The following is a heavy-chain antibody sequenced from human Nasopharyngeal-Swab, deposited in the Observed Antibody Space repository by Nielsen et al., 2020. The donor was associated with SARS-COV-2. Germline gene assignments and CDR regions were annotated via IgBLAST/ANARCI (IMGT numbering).Heavy chain of an antibody. J-gene: IGHJ5*02. V-gene: IGHV4-59*11. Sequence: SETRSPTCTVSGVSITSQYWSWIRQLPGKGREWIGYISHNSGTSYNPSLKSRVTMFMDTSKNQFSLRLTSVTAADTAVYYCAKEGATGWFDPCGQGTLVTVSS. CDR3: AKEGATGWFDP. CDR2: ISHNSGT. CDR1: GVSITSQY.